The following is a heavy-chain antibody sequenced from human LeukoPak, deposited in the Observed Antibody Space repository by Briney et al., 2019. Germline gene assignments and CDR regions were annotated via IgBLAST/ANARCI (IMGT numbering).Heavy chain of an antibody. V-gene: IGHV3-74*01. CDR2: MNSDGTTT. CDR1: GFTFSDHW. CDR3: ARAGWYRFDY. J-gene: IGHJ4*02. D-gene: IGHD6-19*01. Sequence: GGSLRLSCAASGFTFSDHWVHWVRQVPGKGLLWVARMNSDGTTTNYADSVKGRFTISRDNAENTLFLQMNSLGADDTAVYYCARAGWYRFDYWGQGTLVTVSS.